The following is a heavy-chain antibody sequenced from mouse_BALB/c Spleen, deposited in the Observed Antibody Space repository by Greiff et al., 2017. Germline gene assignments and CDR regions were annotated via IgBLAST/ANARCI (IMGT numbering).Heavy chain of an antibody. Sequence: EVQLQQSGAELVKPGASVKLSCTASGFNIKDTYMHWVKQRPEQGLEWIGRIDPANGNTKYDPKFQGKATITADTSSNTAYLQLSSLTSEDTAVYYCARGTTMITTAFAYWGQGTLVTGSA. D-gene: IGHD2-4*01. CDR2: IDPANGNT. J-gene: IGHJ3*01. CDR3: ARGTTMITTAFAY. CDR1: GFNIKDTY. V-gene: IGHV14-3*02.